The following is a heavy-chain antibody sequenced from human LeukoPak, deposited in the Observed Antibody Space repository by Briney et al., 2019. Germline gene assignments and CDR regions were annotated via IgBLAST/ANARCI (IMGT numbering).Heavy chain of an antibody. V-gene: IGHV4-34*01. J-gene: IGHJ6*03. CDR1: GGSFSGDF. CDR3: AMVRGAGYYYYYMDV. D-gene: IGHD3-10*01. CDR2: INHSGST. Sequence: SETLSLTCAVYGGSFSGDFWSWIRRSPGKGLEWIGEINHSGSTNYNPSLKSRVTISVDTSKNQFSLKLSSVTAADTAVYYCAMVRGAGYYYYYMDVWGKGTTVTISS.